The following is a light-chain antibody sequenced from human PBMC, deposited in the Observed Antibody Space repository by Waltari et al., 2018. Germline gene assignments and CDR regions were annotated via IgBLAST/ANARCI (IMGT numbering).Light chain of an antibody. CDR1: DLEDYY. CDR2: QDT. CDR3: QAWDNSAVV. Sequence: SYKLTQPPSLSVSPGQTASITCSGDDLEDYYVAWYQQRPGQSPVLLIYQDTKRPSGIPERFSGSNSGNTATLTIRETQTIDDAAYYCQAWDNSAVVFGGGTTLTVL. J-gene: IGLJ2*01. V-gene: IGLV3-1*01.